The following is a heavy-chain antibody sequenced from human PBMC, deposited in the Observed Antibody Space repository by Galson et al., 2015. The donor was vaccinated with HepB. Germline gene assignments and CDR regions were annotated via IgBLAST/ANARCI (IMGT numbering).Heavy chain of an antibody. D-gene: IGHD6-19*01. V-gene: IGHV4-34*01. Sequence: ETLSLTCAVYGGSFSGYYWSWIRQPPGKGLEWIGEINHSGSTNYNPSLKSRVTISVDTSKNQFSLKLSSVTAADTAVYYCARGPYSSGWYNWFDPWGQGTLVTVSS. J-gene: IGHJ5*02. CDR1: GGSFSGYY. CDR3: ARGPYSSGWYNWFDP. CDR2: INHSGST.